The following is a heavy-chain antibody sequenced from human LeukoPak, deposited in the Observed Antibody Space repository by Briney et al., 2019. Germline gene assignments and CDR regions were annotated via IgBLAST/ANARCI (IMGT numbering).Heavy chain of an antibody. V-gene: IGHV3-23*01. CDR2: INENDGGT. CDR1: GFAFRDYA. Sequence: HPGGSLRLPCAASGFAFRDYAMNWVRQAPGKGLEWVSSINENDGGTSYADSVKGRFTISRDNSRDTLYLQMNSLRDEDTAVHYCVKQYVDIWGQGTLVIVSS. J-gene: IGHJ5*02. CDR3: VKQYVDI.